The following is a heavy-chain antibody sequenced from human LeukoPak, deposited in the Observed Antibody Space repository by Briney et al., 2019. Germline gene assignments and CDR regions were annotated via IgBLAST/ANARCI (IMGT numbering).Heavy chain of an antibody. Sequence: GGSLRLSCAASGFTFSGHAMHWARQTPGKGLEWVAVISYDGRNEYYADSVKGRFTISRDNSKNTLFLQMNSLRAEDTALYYCARQDCSPSCYLAYWGRGTLVTVSS. J-gene: IGHJ4*02. CDR1: GFTFSGHA. CDR3: ARQDCSPSCYLAY. V-gene: IGHV3-30*04. D-gene: IGHD2-2*01. CDR2: ISYDGRNE.